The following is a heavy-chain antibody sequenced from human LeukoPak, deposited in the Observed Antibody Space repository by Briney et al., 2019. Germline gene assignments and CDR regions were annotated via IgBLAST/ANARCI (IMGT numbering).Heavy chain of an antibody. V-gene: IGHV4-4*07. J-gene: IGHJ5*02. Sequence: SETLSLTCTVSGCSISSYYWTWIRQPAGKGLEWIGSIYHSGSTYYNPSLKSRVTISVDTSKNQFSLKLSSVTAADTAVYYCARGVTGSGYYYNWFDPWGQGTLVTVSS. CDR2: IYHSGST. CDR1: GCSISSYY. CDR3: ARGVTGSGYYYNWFDP. D-gene: IGHD3-22*01.